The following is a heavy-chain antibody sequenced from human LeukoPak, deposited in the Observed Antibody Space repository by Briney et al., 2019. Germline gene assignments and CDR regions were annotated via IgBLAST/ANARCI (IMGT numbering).Heavy chain of an antibody. V-gene: IGHV1-8*03. D-gene: IGHD1-26*01. Sequence: ASVKVSCKASGYTFTSYDINWVRQATGQGLEWMGWMNPNSGNTGYAQKFQGRVTITRNTSISTAYMELSSLRSEDTAVYYCARGLVGSYFYYYYSYVDVWGKGATVTVSS. CDR2: MNPNSGNT. CDR3: ARGLVGSYFYYYYSYVDV. CDR1: GYTFTSYD. J-gene: IGHJ6*03.